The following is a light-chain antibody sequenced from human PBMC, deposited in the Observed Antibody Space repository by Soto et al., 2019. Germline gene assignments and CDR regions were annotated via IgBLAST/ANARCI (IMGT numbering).Light chain of an antibody. CDR2: GAS. CDR3: QQYSSWPPYT. J-gene: IGKJ2*01. Sequence: EIVLTQSPGTLSLSPGERATLSCRASQSVSSSYLAWYQQKPGQAPRLLIYGASSRATAIPDRFSGSGSGTDFTLAISSLEPEDFAVYYCQQYSSWPPYTFGQGTRLEIK. CDR1: QSVSSSY. V-gene: IGKV3-20*01.